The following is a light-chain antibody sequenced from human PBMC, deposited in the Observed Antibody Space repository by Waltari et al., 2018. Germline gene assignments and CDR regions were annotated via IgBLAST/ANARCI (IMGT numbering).Light chain of an antibody. V-gene: IGLV2-23*01. Sequence: QSALTQPASVSGSPGQSITISCTGTSSDVGSYNLFSWYQHHPSKAPKVMIYKGSERPSGVSNRFSGSKSGNTASLTISGLQAEDEADYYCCSYAGSSPSVVFGGGTKLTVL. J-gene: IGLJ2*01. CDR2: KGS. CDR3: CSYAGSSPSVV. CDR1: SSDVGSYNL.